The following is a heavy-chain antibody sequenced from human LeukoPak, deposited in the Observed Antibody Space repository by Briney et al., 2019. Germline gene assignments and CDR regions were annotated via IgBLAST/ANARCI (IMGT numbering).Heavy chain of an antibody. CDR1: GYTFTDYY. Sequence: ASVKVSCKASGYTFTDYYIHWVRQAPGQGPEWMGWIKPNSGGTNYAQKFQGRVTMTRDTSISTAYMELSRLTSDDTAVYYCARGDPYDYVWGSHRYTPLAFNIWGQGTMVTVSS. CDR2: IKPNSGGT. J-gene: IGHJ3*02. D-gene: IGHD3-16*02. V-gene: IGHV1-2*02. CDR3: ARGDPYDYVWGSHRYTPLAFNI.